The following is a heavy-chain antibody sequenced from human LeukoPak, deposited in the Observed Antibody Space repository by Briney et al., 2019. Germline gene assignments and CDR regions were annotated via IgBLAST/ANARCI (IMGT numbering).Heavy chain of an antibody. Sequence: SETLSLTCTVSGGSISGYYWSWIRQPAGKGLEWIGRIYTSGSTNYNPSLKSRVTMSVDTSKNQFSLKLSSVTAADTAVYYCARDGYYYDSSGYYEKMYYFDYWGQGTLVTVSS. CDR2: IYTSGST. D-gene: IGHD3-22*01. CDR1: GGSISGYY. J-gene: IGHJ4*02. CDR3: ARDGYYYDSSGYYEKMYYFDY. V-gene: IGHV4-4*07.